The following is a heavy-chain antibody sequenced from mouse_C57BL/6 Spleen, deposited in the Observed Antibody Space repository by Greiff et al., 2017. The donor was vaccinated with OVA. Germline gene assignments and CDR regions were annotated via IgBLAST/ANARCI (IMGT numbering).Heavy chain of an antibody. J-gene: IGHJ2*01. V-gene: IGHV1-63*01. CDR1: GYTFTNYW. CDR2: IYPGGGYT. Sequence: QVHVKQSGAELVRPGTSVKMSCKASGYTFTNYWIGWAKQRPGHGLEWIGDIYPGGGYTNYNEKFKGKATLTADKSSSTAYMQFSSLTSEDSAIYYCARGGDFDYWGQGTTLTVSS. CDR3: ARGGDFDY.